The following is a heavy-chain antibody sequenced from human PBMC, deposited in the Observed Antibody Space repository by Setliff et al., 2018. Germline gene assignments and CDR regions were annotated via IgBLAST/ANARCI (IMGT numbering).Heavy chain of an antibody. CDR1: GGTFSSYG. CDR3: AREGVDTRSSTDYRYYMGV. Sequence: SVKVSCKASGGTFSSYGISWVRQAPGQGLEWMGGTIPSFGSTNYAQKFQDRVTIITDESTSTAYMELRSLRTEDTAVYYCAREGVDTRSSTDYRYYMGVWGKGTTVTVSS. D-gene: IGHD5-18*01. J-gene: IGHJ6*03. CDR2: TIPSFGST. V-gene: IGHV1-69*05.